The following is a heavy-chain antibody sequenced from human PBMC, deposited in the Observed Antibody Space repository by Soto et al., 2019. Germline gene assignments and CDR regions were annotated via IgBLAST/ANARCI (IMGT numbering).Heavy chain of an antibody. J-gene: IGHJ4*02. CDR3: ARSMVLARALDY. Sequence: ASVKVSCKASGYTFTSYAMHWVRQAPGQRLEWMGWINAGNGNTKYSQKFQGRVTITRDTSASTAYMELSSLRSEDTAVYYCARSMVLARALDYWGQGTLDTVSS. CDR1: GYTFTSYA. CDR2: INAGNGNT. V-gene: IGHV1-3*01. D-gene: IGHD2-21*01.